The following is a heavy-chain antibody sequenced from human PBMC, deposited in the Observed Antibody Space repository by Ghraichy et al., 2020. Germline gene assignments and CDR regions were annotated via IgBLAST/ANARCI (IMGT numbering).Heavy chain of an antibody. V-gene: IGHV3-23*01. CDR3: ARDSFNYNAKNEDGFDV. CDR2: ISGNSDTT. J-gene: IGHJ3*01. D-gene: IGHD1-14*01. Sequence: SCAASGFTFITYGMSWVRQAPGKGLEWVSAISGNSDTTHYAHSVKGRFTISRDSSKNILYMQMNSLRAEDTAVYYCARDSFNYNAKNEDGFDVWGQGTMVTVSS. CDR1: GFTFITYG.